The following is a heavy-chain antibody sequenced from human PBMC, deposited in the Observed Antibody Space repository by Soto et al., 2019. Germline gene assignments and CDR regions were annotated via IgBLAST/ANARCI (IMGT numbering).Heavy chain of an antibody. J-gene: IGHJ4*02. D-gene: IGHD6-19*01. CDR1: GFSLSTSGVG. CDR3: AHRRKEQWLVRPFDY. V-gene: IGHV2-5*01. CDR2: IYWNDDK. Sequence: SGPTLVNPTQTLTLTCTFSGFSLSTSGVGVGWIRQPPGKALEWLALIYWNDDKRYSPSLKSRLTITKDTSKNQVVLTMTNMDPVDTATYYCAHRRKEQWLVRPFDYWGQGTLVTVSS.